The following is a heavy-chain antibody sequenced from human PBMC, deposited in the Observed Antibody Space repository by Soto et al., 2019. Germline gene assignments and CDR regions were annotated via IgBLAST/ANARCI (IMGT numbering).Heavy chain of an antibody. D-gene: IGHD6-6*01. Sequence: ASVKVSCKASGYTFTGYYMHWVRQAPGQGLEWMGWINPNSGGTNYAQKFQGWVTTTRDTSISTAYMELSRLRSDDTAVYYCARMVDSSSSPYYYYGMDVWGQGTTVTVSS. V-gene: IGHV1-2*04. CDR2: INPNSGGT. CDR3: ARMVDSSSSPYYYYGMDV. CDR1: GYTFTGYY. J-gene: IGHJ6*02.